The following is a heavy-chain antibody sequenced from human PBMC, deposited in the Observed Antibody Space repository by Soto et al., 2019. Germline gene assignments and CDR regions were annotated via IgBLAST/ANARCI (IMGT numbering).Heavy chain of an antibody. CDR3: ARSAEDSDYYYYGMDV. Sequence: SHTLSLTCVISGDSVSSNSVAWNWVRQSPSRGLEWLGRTYYRSRWYNDYAVSVRSRIAINPDTSKNHFSLQLNSVTPDDTAVYYCARSAEDSDYYYYGMDVWGQGTTVTVSS. CDR2: TYYRSRWYN. J-gene: IGHJ6*02. D-gene: IGHD2-15*01. V-gene: IGHV6-1*01. CDR1: GDSVSSNSVA.